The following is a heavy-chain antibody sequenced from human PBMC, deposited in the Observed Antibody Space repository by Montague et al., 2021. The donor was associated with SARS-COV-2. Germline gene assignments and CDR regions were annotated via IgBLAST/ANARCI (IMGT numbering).Heavy chain of an antibody. D-gene: IGHD5-12*01. CDR3: ARGGYSGYWDY. Sequence: SETLSLTCTVSGGSISSSSYYWGWIRQPPGKGLEWIGSIYYSGSTYYNPSLKSRVTISVDTSKNQFSLKLSSVTAADTAVYYCARGGYSGYWDYGGQGTLVTVSS. V-gene: IGHV4-39*07. CDR1: GGSISSSSYY. CDR2: IYYSGST. J-gene: IGHJ4*02.